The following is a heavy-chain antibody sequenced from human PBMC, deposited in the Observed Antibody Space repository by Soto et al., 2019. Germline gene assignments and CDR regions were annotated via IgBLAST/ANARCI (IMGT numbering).Heavy chain of an antibody. Sequence: VASVKVSCKASGGTFSSYAISWVRQAPGQGLEWMGGIIPIFGTANYAQKFQGRVTITADESTSTAYMELSSLRSEDTAVYYCASSNYYDSSGYYPGEDYFDYWGQGTQVTVPQ. CDR3: ASSNYYDSSGYYPGEDYFDY. CDR2: IIPIFGTA. CDR1: GGTFSSYA. V-gene: IGHV1-69*13. J-gene: IGHJ4*02. D-gene: IGHD3-22*01.